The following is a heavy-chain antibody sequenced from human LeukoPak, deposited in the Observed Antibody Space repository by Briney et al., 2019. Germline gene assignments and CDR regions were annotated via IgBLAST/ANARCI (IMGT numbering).Heavy chain of an antibody. CDR3: AIGGFMVRGVSPFDY. CDR2: ISSSSSYI. Sequence: GGSLRLSCAAAGFTFSSYSMNWVRQAPGKGLEWVSSISSSSSYIYYADSVKGRFTISRDNAKNSLYLQMNSLRAEDTAVYYCAIGGFMVRGVSPFDYWGQGTLVTVSS. V-gene: IGHV3-21*01. CDR1: GFTFSSYS. J-gene: IGHJ4*02. D-gene: IGHD3-10*01.